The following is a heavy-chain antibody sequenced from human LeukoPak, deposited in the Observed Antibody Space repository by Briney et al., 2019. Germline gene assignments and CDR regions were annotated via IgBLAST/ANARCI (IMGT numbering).Heavy chain of an antibody. CDR3: AKGGRGFGELVYYYYGMDV. V-gene: IGHV3-23*01. CDR1: GFTFSSYA. D-gene: IGHD3-10*01. Sequence: PGGSLRLSCAASGFTFSSYAMSWVRQAPGKGLEWVSAISGSGGSTYYADSVKGRFTISRDDSKNTLYLQMNSLRAEDTAVYYCAKGGRGFGELVYYYYGMDVWGKGTTVTVSS. CDR2: ISGSGGST. J-gene: IGHJ6*04.